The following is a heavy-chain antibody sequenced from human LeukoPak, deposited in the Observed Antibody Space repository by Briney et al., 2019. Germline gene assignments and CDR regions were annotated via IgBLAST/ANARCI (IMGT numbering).Heavy chain of an antibody. CDR2: ISGSGGST. D-gene: IGHD5-24*01. Sequence: GSVKVSCKASGGTFSSYAMSWVRQAPGKGLEWVSAISGSGGSTYYADSVKGRFTISRDNSKNTLYLQMNDLRAEDTAVYYCAKDGGDGDNSDYWGQGTLVTVSS. V-gene: IGHV3-23*01. CDR1: GGTFSSYA. J-gene: IGHJ4*02. CDR3: AKDGGDGDNSDY.